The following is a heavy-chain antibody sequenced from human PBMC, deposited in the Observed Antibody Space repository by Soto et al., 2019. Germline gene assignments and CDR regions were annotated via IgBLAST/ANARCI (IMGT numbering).Heavy chain of an antibody. CDR3: ARDFRWLAYFDY. CDR1: GFTFSSYI. CDR2: ISSSSSYI. V-gene: IGHV3-21*01. J-gene: IGHJ4*02. D-gene: IGHD6-19*01. Sequence: GGSLRLSCAASGFTFSSYIMNWVRQSPGKGLEWVSSISSSSSYIYYADSVKGRFTISRDNAKNSLYLQMNSLRAEDTAVYYCARDFRWLAYFDYWGQGTLVTVSS.